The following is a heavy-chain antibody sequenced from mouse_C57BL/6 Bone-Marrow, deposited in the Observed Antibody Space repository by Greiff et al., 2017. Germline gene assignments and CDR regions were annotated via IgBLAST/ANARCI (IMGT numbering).Heavy chain of an antibody. CDR3: ARNFGYDEGYYFDY. D-gene: IGHD2-2*01. Sequence: QVQLQQSGPGLVQPSQSLSITCTVSGFSLTSYGVHWVRQSPGKGLEWLGVIWSGGSTDSNAAFISRLSISKDNSKSQFFFKMNSLQADDTAIYYFARNFGYDEGYYFDYWGQGTTLTVSS. CDR2: IWSGGST. CDR1: GFSLTSYG. V-gene: IGHV2-2*01. J-gene: IGHJ2*01.